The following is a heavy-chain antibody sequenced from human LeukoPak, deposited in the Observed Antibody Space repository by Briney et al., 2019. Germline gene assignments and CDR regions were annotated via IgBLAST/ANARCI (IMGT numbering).Heavy chain of an antibody. J-gene: IGHJ4*02. CDR1: GGSISSSSYY. Sequence: PSETLSLTCTVSGGSISSSSYYWGWIRQPPGKGLEWIGSIYYSGSTYYNPSLKSRVTISVDTSKNQFSLKLSSVTAADTAVYYCASRTPYYYGSGRPFDYWGQGTLVTVSS. CDR2: IYYSGST. V-gene: IGHV4-39*01. D-gene: IGHD3-10*01. CDR3: ASRTPYYYGSGRPFDY.